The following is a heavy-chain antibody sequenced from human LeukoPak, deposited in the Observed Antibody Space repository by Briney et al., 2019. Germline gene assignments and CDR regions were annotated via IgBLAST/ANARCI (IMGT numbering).Heavy chain of an antibody. CDR2: IIPIFGTA. Sequence: SVKVSCKASGGTFSSYAISWVRQAPGQGLEWMGGIIPIFGTANYAQKFQGRVTITADESTSTAYMELSSLRSEDTAVYYCASVRNYGGSYGMDVWGQGTTVTVSS. CDR1: GGTFSSYA. J-gene: IGHJ6*02. D-gene: IGHD1-7*01. CDR3: ASVRNYGGSYGMDV. V-gene: IGHV1-69*13.